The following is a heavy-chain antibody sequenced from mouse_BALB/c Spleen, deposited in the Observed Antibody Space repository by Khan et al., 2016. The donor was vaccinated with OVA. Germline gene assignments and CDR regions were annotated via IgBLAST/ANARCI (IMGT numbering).Heavy chain of an antibody. D-gene: IGHD2-14*01. J-gene: IGHJ2*01. V-gene: IGHV1S134*01. CDR1: GFTFTSYG. Sequence: VQLQQSGAELGRPGSSVKLSCKTSGFTFTSYGIKWVKQRPGQGLEWIGYIYPGNGYTVYNEKFQCKATLTSDTSSSTAYMQLRSLTTEDSAIYFVAAAYYRNYFDYWGQGTTLTVSS. CDR3: AAAYYRNYFDY. CDR2: IYPGNGYT.